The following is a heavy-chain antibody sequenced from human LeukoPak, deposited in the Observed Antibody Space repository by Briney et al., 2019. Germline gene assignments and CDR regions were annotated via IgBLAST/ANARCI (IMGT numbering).Heavy chain of an antibody. D-gene: IGHD1-26*01. Sequence: SETLSLTCTVSGGSISSYYWTWIRQPPGKGLKWIGDIYITGSTNYNPYLKRRVTMSVDTSKNQFSLRLSSVTAADTAVYYCARVRIGETSYDASDVWGLGTMVTVSS. J-gene: IGHJ3*01. CDR3: ARVRIGETSYDASDV. V-gene: IGHV4-59*13. CDR1: GGSISSYY. CDR2: IYITGST.